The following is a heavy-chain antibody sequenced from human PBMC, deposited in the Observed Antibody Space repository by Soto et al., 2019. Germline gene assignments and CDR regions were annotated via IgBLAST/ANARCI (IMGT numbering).Heavy chain of an antibody. D-gene: IGHD6-19*01. Sequence: PTQTLSLTCVISGDSVSSNSAAWNWIRQSPSRGLEWLGRTYYRSRWYNDYAVSVRSRITVNADTSKNQFSLHLNSVTPEDTAVYYCAGPNSLQWYYMDVWDKGTTVTVS. V-gene: IGHV6-1*01. CDR3: AGPNSLQWYYMDV. CDR1: GDSVSSNSAA. CDR2: TYYRSRWYN. J-gene: IGHJ6*03.